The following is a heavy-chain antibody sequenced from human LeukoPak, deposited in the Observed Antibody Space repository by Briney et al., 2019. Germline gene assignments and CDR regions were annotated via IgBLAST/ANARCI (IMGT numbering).Heavy chain of an antibody. CDR2: INHSGST. J-gene: IGHJ5*02. CDR1: GGSFSGYY. D-gene: IGHD3-22*01. Sequence: PSETLSLTCAVYGGSFSGYYWSWIRQPPGKGLEWIGEINHSGSTNYNPSLKSRVTISVDTSKNQFSLELSSVTAADTAVYYCARGRGTMIVVAAGRWFDPWGQGTLVTVSS. V-gene: IGHV4-34*01. CDR3: ARGRGTMIVVAAGRWFDP.